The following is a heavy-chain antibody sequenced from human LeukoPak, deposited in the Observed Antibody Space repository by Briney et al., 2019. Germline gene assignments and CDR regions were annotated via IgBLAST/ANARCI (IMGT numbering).Heavy chain of an antibody. Sequence: SETLSLTCTVSGGSISSSSYYWGWLRQPPGKGLEWIGTIYYSGSTNYNPSLKSRVTISVDKSKNQFSLKLSSVTAADTAVYYCARDSSGYYPNFDYWGQGTLVTVSS. V-gene: IGHV4-39*07. D-gene: IGHD3-22*01. J-gene: IGHJ4*02. CDR3: ARDSSGYYPNFDY. CDR1: GGSISSSSYY. CDR2: IYYSGST.